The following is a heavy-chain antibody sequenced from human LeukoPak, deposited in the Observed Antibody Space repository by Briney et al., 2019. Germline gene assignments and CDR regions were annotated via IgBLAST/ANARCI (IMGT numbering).Heavy chain of an antibody. CDR3: ASRCSGGSCLDGMDV. V-gene: IGHV4-61*02. Sequence: SETLSLTCTVSGGSISSGSYYWSWIRQPAGKGLEWIGRIYTSGSTNYNPSLKSRVTISVDTSKNQFSLKLSSVTAADTAVYYCASRCSGGSCLDGMDVRGQGTTVTVSS. CDR1: GGSISSGSYY. J-gene: IGHJ6*02. CDR2: IYTSGST. D-gene: IGHD2-15*01.